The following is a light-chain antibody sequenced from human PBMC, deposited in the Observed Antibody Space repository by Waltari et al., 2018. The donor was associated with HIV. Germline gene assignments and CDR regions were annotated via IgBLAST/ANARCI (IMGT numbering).Light chain of an antibody. Sequence: QSVLTQPPSASRSPGQRVLLSCSGSNSNIGNNFVSWFQQFPGGAPNHVIYRNDQLPSGVPARFSAAKSGSSASLAITGLQSDDEASYYCASWDDKLSHWVFGGGTKLTV. J-gene: IGLJ3*02. CDR3: ASWDDKLSHWV. V-gene: IGLV1-47*01. CDR1: NSNIGNNF. CDR2: RND.